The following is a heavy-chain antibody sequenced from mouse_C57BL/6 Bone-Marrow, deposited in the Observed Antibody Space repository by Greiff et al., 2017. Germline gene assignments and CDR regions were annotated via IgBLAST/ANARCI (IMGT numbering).Heavy chain of an antibody. CDR1: GFSLTSYG. V-gene: IGHV2-3*01. CDR3: AKDPYYGSSLFAY. CDR2: IWGDGGA. J-gene: IGHJ3*01. D-gene: IGHD1-1*01. Sequence: QVQLKQSGPGLVAPSQSLSITCTVSGFSLTSYGVSWVRQPPGKGLEWLGVIWGDGGANYHSALISRLSISKDNSKSQVFLKLNRLQTDDTATYYCAKDPYYGSSLFAYWGQGTLVTVSA.